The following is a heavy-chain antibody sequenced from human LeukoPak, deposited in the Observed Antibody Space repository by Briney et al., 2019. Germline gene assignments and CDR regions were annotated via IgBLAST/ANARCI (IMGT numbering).Heavy chain of an antibody. Sequence: GGSLRLSCAASGFNVRSNHMSWVRQAPGKGLDWVSMIYTSGSTYYADSVRGRFTISRDNSENILHLEMSGLRAEDTAVYYCARQKSSSGWTLDWYFDLWGRGSLVTVSS. D-gene: IGHD6-19*01. J-gene: IGHJ2*01. CDR1: GFNVRSNH. V-gene: IGHV3-66*04. CDR2: IYTSGST. CDR3: ARQKSSSGWTLDWYFDL.